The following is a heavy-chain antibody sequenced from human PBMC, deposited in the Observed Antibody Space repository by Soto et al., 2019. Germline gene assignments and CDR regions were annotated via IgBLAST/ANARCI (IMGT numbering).Heavy chain of an antibody. CDR2: IIPISEPT. D-gene: IGHD2-2*01. CDR3: ARSQGSSTSLEIYYYYYYGMDV. J-gene: IGHJ6*02. CDR1: GGNFSSYA. V-gene: IGHV1-69*01. Sequence: QVQLVQSGAEVKKPGSSGKVSCKASGGNFSSYAISWVRQAPGQGLEWMGGIIPISEPTNYAQKFQGRVTINADESKSTAYMELSSLRSEDTAVYYCARSQGSSTSLEIYYYYYYGMDVWGQGTTVTVSS.